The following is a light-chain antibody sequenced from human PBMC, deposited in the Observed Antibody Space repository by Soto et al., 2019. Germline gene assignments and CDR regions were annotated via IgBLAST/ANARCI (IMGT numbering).Light chain of an antibody. CDR1: SSDVGGYNY. CDR2: DVS. J-gene: IGLJ1*01. Sequence: QSALTLPASVSGSPGQSITISCTGTSSDVGGYNYVFWYQQHPGKAPKFMIYDVSNRPSGVSNRFSGSNSGNTASLTISGLQAEDEADYYCSSYTTSNPRQIVFGTGTKLTVL. V-gene: IGLV2-14*01. CDR3: SSYTTSNPRQIV.